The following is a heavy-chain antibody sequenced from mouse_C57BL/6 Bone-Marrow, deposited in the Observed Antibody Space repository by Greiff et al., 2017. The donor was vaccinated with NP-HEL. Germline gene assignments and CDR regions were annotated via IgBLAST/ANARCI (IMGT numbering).Heavy chain of an antibody. V-gene: IGHV1-54*01. Sequence: VQLVESGAELVRPGTSVKVSCKASGYAFTNYLIEWVKQRPGQGLEWIGVINPGSGGTNYNEKFKGKATLTADKSSSTAYMQLSSLTSEDSAVYFCARGYYGSSGFAYWGQGTLVTVSA. J-gene: IGHJ3*01. D-gene: IGHD1-1*01. CDR2: INPGSGGT. CDR3: ARGYYGSSGFAY. CDR1: GYAFTNYL.